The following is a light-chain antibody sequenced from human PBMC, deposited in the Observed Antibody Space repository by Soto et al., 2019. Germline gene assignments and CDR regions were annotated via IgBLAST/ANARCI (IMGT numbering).Light chain of an antibody. CDR2: TNN. V-gene: IGLV1-44*01. Sequence: QSVLTQPPSASGTPGQRVTISCFGSSSNIGRNIVNWYQHLPGTAPKLLISTNNQRPSGVPDRFSDSRSGTSASLAISGLQSEDEADYYCASWDDSLQTWVFGGGTKVTVL. CDR1: SSNIGRNI. CDR3: ASWDDSLQTWV. J-gene: IGLJ3*02.